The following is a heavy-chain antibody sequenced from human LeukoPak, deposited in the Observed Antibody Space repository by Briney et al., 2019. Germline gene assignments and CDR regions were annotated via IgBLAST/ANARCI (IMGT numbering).Heavy chain of an antibody. CDR1: GFTFSSYW. J-gene: IGHJ4*02. CDR3: ARDWITYSTRWYVSAFDY. CDR2: IKQDESEK. Sequence: GGSLRLSCAASGFTFSSYWMSWVRQAPGKGLEWVANIKQDESEKYYVDSVKGRFTISRDNAKNSLYLQTNSLRAEDTAIYYCARDWITYSTRWYVSAFDYWGQGTLVTVSS. V-gene: IGHV3-7*01. D-gene: IGHD6-13*01.